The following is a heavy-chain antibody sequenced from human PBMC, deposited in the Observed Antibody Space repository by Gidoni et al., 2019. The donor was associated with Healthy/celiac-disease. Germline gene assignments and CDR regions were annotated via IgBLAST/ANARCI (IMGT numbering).Heavy chain of an antibody. V-gene: IGHV3-66*02. D-gene: IGHD6-13*01. Sequence: EVQLVESGGGLVQPGGSLRLSCAASGFTVSSTYMSWVRQAPGKGLEWVSVIYYGGSTYYADSVKGRFTVSRDISKNTLYLQMNSLRTEDTAVYYCARDGLAAAGLTSDFWGQGTVVTVSS. CDR3: ARDGLAAAGLTSDF. CDR2: IYYGGST. J-gene: IGHJ4*02. CDR1: GFTVSSTY.